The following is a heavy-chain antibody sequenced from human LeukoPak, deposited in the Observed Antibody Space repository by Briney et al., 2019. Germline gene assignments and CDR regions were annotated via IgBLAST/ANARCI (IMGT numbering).Heavy chain of an antibody. V-gene: IGHV3-30*04. CDR1: GFTFSNYA. D-gene: IGHD3-16*02. CDR3: AGGPAFTGRRYY. Sequence: GGSLRLSCAASGFTFSNYAMHWVRQAPGKGLEWVAVISTDGKNEYYADSVKGRFTISRDNSRNTLYLQMNSLRAADTAVFYCAGGPAFTGRRYYWGQGTLVTVSS. CDR2: ISTDGKNE. J-gene: IGHJ4*02.